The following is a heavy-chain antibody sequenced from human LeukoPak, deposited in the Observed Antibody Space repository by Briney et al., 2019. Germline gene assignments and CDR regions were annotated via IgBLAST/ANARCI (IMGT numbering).Heavy chain of an antibody. CDR1: GFTFSSYA. D-gene: IGHD6-19*01. CDR3: AKDDQGRSSGWLVGLWYGY. J-gene: IGHJ4*02. Sequence: GGSLRLSCAASGFTFSSYAMSWVRQAPGKGLEWVSAISGSGGSTYCADSVKGRFTISRDNAKNSLYLQMNSLRAEDTAVYYCAKDDQGRSSGWLVGLWYGYWGQGTLVTVSS. CDR2: ISGSGGST. V-gene: IGHV3-23*01.